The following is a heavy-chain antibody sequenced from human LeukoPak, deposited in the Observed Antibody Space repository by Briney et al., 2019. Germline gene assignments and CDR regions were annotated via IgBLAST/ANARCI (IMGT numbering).Heavy chain of an antibody. CDR2: ISGSGGST. CDR3: AKDVFPYCGGDCYFDY. J-gene: IGHJ4*02. D-gene: IGHD2-21*02. CDR1: GFTFSIYA. Sequence: GGSLRLSCAASGFTFSIYAMSWVRQAPGKGLEWVSAISGSGGSTYYADSVKGRFTISRDNSKNTLYLQMNSLRAEDTAVYYCAKDVFPYCGGDCYFDYWGQGTLVTVSS. V-gene: IGHV3-23*01.